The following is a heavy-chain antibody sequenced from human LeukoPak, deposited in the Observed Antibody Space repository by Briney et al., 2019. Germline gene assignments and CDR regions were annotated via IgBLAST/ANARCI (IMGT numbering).Heavy chain of an antibody. CDR1: GFTFSSYS. CDR2: ISSSSSII. D-gene: IGHD6-19*01. J-gene: IGHJ4*02. V-gene: IGHV3-48*01. CDR3: TRVLYSSGWYGDHN. Sequence: GGSLRLSCAASGFTFSSYSMNWVRQAPGKGLEWVSYISSSSSIIYYADSVKGRFTISRDNAKNSLYLQMNSLRAEDTAFYYFTRVLYSSGWYGDHNWGQGTLVTVSS.